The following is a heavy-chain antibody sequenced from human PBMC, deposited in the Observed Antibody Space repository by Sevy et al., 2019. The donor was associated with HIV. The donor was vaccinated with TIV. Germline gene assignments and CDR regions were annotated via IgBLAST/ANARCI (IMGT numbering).Heavy chain of an antibody. CDR1: GFTFSSYG. J-gene: IGHJ4*02. CDR2: ISYDGSNK. V-gene: IGHV3-30*18. Sequence: GGSLRLSCAASGFTFSSYGMQWVRQAPGKGLEWVAVISYDGSNKYYADSVKGRFTISRDNSKNTLYLQMNSLRAEDTAVYYCAKEVATTYYYDSSGYYPGDYWGQGTLVTVSS. D-gene: IGHD3-22*01. CDR3: AKEVATTYYYDSSGYYPGDY.